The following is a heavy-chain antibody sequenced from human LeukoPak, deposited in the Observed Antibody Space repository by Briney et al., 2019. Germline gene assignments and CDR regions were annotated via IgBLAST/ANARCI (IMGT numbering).Heavy chain of an antibody. V-gene: IGHV1-2*02. CDR1: GYTFTGYY. D-gene: IGHD2-2*01. CDR2: INPNSGGT. CDR3: ARGVPIPYYYYYYGMDV. J-gene: IGHJ6*02. Sequence: ASVKVSCKASGYTFTGYYMHWVRQAPGQGLEWMGWINPNSGGTNYAQKFQGRVTMTRDTSISTAYMELSRLRSDDTAVYYCARGVPIPYYYYYYGMDVWGQGTTVTVSS.